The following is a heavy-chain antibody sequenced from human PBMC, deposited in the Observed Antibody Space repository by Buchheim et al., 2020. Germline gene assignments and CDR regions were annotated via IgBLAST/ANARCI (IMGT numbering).Heavy chain of an antibody. V-gene: IGHV3-11*01. CDR1: GFTFSDYY. D-gene: IGHD2-21*02. CDR3: ASSSAYCGGDCYYGDYWYFDL. J-gene: IGHJ2*01. Sequence: QVQLVETGGGLVKPGGSLRLSCAASGFTFSDYYMSWIRQAPGKGLEWVSYISSSGSTIYYADSVKGRFTISRDNAKNSLYLQMNSLRAEDTAVYYCASSSAYCGGDCYYGDYWYFDLCGRGTL. CDR2: ISSSGSTI.